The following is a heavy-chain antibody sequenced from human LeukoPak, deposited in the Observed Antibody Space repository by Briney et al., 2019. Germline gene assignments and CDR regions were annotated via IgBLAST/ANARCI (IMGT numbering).Heavy chain of an antibody. V-gene: IGHV1-8*01. CDR2: MNPVTGDA. D-gene: IGHD2-2*01. CDR3: ARAPMGTAAFY. Sequence: ASVKVSCKASGYTFSNYDINWVRQATGQGLEWMGWMNPVTGDAGSTQKFQGRVTLTRGTSISTAYMELSSLTSDDTAFYYCARAPMGTAAFYWGQGTLVTVSS. J-gene: IGHJ4*02. CDR1: GYTFSNYD.